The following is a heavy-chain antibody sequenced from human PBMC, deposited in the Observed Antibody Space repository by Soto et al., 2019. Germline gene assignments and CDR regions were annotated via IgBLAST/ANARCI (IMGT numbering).Heavy chain of an antibody. V-gene: IGHV1-69*14. J-gene: IGHJ4*02. D-gene: IGHD5-12*01. Sequence: QVQLVQSGAEVKKPGSSVKVSCKASGGTFGSYGLSWVRQAPGQGPEWMGGIIPIFGSANYAQKFQGRVTSTADISTSTAYMELSSLRSEDTAVYSCARESGYNFGPFDYWGQGALVTVSS. CDR3: ARESGYNFGPFDY. CDR2: IIPIFGSA. CDR1: GGTFGSYG.